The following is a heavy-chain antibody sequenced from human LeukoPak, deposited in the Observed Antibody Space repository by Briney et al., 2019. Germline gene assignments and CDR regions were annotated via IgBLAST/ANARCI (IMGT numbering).Heavy chain of an antibody. V-gene: IGHV4-61*02. CDR2: IYTSGST. CDR1: GDSITSGIHY. CDR3: ARDTLGYCSSTSCYGDWFDP. Sequence: SETLSLTCTVSGDSITSGIHYWSWFRQPAGKGLEWIGRIYTSGSTNYNPSLKSRVTISLDTSKNQISLNLSSVIAADTAVYYCARDTLGYCSSTSCYGDWFDPWGQGTLVTVSS. D-gene: IGHD2-2*01. J-gene: IGHJ5*02.